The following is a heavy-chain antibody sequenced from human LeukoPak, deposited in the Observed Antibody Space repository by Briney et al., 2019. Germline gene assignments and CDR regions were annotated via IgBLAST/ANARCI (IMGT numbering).Heavy chain of an antibody. CDR2: IYHSGSP. Sequence: SETLSLTCAVSGGSISSNNWWGWVRQPPGKGLEWIGEIYHSGSPNYNPSLKSRVTISVDKSRNHFSLNLSSVTAADTAVYYCARVNINNWHSCDYWGQGTLVTVPS. CDR1: GGSISSNNW. CDR3: ARVNINNWHSCDY. J-gene: IGHJ4*02. V-gene: IGHV4-4*02. D-gene: IGHD1-1*01.